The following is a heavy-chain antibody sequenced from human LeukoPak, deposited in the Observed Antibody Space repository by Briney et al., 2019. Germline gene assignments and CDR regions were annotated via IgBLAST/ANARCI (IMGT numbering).Heavy chain of an antibody. Sequence: SETLSLTCTVSGGSISSGSYYWSWIRQPAGKGLEWIGRIYTSGSTNYNPSLKSRVTISVDTSKNQFSLKLSSVTAADTAVYYCARASSGWNRFDYWGQGTLVTVSS. D-gene: IGHD6-19*01. CDR3: ARASSGWNRFDY. CDR2: IYTSGST. V-gene: IGHV4-61*02. CDR1: GGSISSGSYY. J-gene: IGHJ4*02.